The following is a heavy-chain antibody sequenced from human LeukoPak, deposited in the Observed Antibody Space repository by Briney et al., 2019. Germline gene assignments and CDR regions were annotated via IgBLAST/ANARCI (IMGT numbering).Heavy chain of an antibody. J-gene: IGHJ5*02. Sequence: GGSLRLSCVTSGFTFSRYWLEWVRQAPGKGLEWVSSISSSSIYIYYADSLKGRFTISRDNAKNSLYLQMNSLRAEDTAVYYCARRYCSGGSCYDWFDPWGQGTLVTVSS. CDR3: ARRYCSGGSCYDWFDP. CDR2: ISSSSIYI. D-gene: IGHD2-15*01. CDR1: GFTFSRYW. V-gene: IGHV3-21*01.